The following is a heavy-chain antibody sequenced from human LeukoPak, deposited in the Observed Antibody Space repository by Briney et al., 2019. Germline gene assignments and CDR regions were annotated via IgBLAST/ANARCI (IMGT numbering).Heavy chain of an antibody. Sequence: KASETLSLTCTVSGGSISSYYWSWIRPPAGKGLEWIGRIYTSGSTNYNPSLKSRVTMSVDTSKNQFSLKLSSVTAADTAVYYCARDPITVAGTWAFDPWGQGTLVTVSS. CDR1: GGSISSYY. CDR3: ARDPITVAGTWAFDP. J-gene: IGHJ5*02. D-gene: IGHD6-19*01. CDR2: IYTSGST. V-gene: IGHV4-4*07.